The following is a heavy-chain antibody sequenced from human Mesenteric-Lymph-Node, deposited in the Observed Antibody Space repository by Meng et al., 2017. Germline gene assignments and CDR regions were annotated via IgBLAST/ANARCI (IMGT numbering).Heavy chain of an antibody. CDR1: GFSFSDFY. D-gene: IGHD6-19*01. J-gene: IGHJ4*02. V-gene: IGHV3-11*01. CDR2: ISSGGGNI. CDR3: ARAEQWLGY. Sequence: QVHLVESGGGLVQPGRSLRLSCAASGFSFSDFYMSWVRQAPGKGLEWVSYISSGGGNIYYADSVKGRFTISRDNAKNSLYLQMNSLRADDTAVYYCARAEQWLGYWGQGALVTVSS.